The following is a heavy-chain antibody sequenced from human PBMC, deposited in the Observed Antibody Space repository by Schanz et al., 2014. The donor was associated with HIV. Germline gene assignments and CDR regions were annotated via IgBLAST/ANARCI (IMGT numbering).Heavy chain of an antibody. J-gene: IGHJ6*02. CDR2: INPNSGGT. CDR1: GHIFTGYL. V-gene: IGHV1-2*02. D-gene: IGHD3-10*01. Sequence: QVQLVQSGAEVKKPGASVKVSCKPYGHIFTGYLMHWVRQAPGQGLEWMGWINPNSGGTNYAQKFQGRVTMTTDTSTSKAYMELRSLRSDDTAVYYCARDGRLDYFGSGSYYNSNGMDVWGQGTTVTVSS. CDR3: ARDGRLDYFGSGSYYNSNGMDV.